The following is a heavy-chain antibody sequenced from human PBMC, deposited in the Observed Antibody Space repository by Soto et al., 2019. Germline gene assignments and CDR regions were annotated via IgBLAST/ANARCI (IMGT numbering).Heavy chain of an antibody. V-gene: IGHV1-3*01. D-gene: IGHD3-10*01. CDR2: INAGNGNT. CDR3: ARSMVRGAGDAFDI. J-gene: IGHJ3*02. Sequence: ASVKVSCKXSGYTFTSYAMHWVRQAPGQRLEWMGWINAGNGNTKYSQKFQGRVTITRDTSASTAYMELSSLRSEDTAVYYCARSMVRGAGDAFDIWGQGTMVTVSS. CDR1: GYTFTSYA.